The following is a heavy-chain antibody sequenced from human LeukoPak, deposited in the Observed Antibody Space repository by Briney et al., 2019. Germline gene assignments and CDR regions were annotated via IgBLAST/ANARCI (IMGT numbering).Heavy chain of an antibody. D-gene: IGHD2-21*02. CDR1: GFTFSSYG. CDR3: AKDLSAYCGGDCSINLDY. CDR2: ISYDGSNK. Sequence: GGSLRLSCAASGFTFSSYGMHWVRQAPGKGLEWVAVISYDGSNKYYADSVKGRFTISRGNSKNTLYLQMNSLRAEDTAVYYCAKDLSAYCGGDCSINLDYWGQGTLVTVSS. J-gene: IGHJ4*02. V-gene: IGHV3-30*18.